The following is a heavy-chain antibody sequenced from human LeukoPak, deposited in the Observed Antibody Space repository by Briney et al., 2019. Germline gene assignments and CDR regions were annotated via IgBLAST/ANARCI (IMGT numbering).Heavy chain of an antibody. CDR3: ARYMVRGFYGMDV. J-gene: IGHJ6*02. Sequence: ASVTVSCKASGYTFTGYYMHWVRQAPGQGLEWMGWINPNSGGTNYAQKFQGRVTMTRDTSISTAYMELSRLRPDDTAVYYCARYMVRGFYGMDVWGQGTTVTVSS. D-gene: IGHD3-10*01. V-gene: IGHV1-2*02. CDR1: GYTFTGYY. CDR2: INPNSGGT.